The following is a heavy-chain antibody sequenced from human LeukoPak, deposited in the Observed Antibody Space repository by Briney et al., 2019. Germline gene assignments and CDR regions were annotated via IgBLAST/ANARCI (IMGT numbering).Heavy chain of an antibody. D-gene: IGHD1-26*01. Sequence: SETLSLTCSVSGGSISNYYWSWIRQPPGKGLEWIGYIYYLGSTNYNPSLKSRVTISVDTSKNQFSLKLSSVTAADTAVYYCARDLRVGGHFDNWGPGTLVTVSS. CDR1: GGSISNYY. J-gene: IGHJ4*02. V-gene: IGHV4-59*01. CDR3: ARDLRVGGHFDN. CDR2: IYYLGST.